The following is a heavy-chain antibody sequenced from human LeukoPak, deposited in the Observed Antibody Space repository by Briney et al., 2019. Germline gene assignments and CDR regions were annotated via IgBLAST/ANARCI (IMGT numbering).Heavy chain of an antibody. Sequence: GGSLRLSCATSRFTFSNYAMTWVRQAPGKGLEWVSAISGSGGSTYYADSVKGRFTISRDNSKNTLYLQMNSLRAEDTAVYYCARDNAPQTYSSGWYDSWGQGALVTVSS. D-gene: IGHD6-19*01. J-gene: IGHJ5*01. V-gene: IGHV3-23*01. CDR3: ARDNAPQTYSSGWYDS. CDR1: RFTFSNYA. CDR2: ISGSGGST.